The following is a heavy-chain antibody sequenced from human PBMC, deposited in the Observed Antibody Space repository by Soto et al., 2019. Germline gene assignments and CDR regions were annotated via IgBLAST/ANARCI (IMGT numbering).Heavy chain of an antibody. CDR1: GFVFTTYG. J-gene: IGHJ4*02. CDR2: ISGSGGDT. Sequence: DVQLLESGGGLVQSGGSLRLSCAASGFVFTTYGMSWIRQAPGRGLEWVSTISGSGGDTDYADSVKGRFTISRDNSRKKESLKMHSLRVDDTAVDYWARYGWEGRSPKIEYWGQGSLVAVST. V-gene: IGHV3-23*01. D-gene: IGHD6-19*01. CDR3: ARYGWEGRSPKIEY.